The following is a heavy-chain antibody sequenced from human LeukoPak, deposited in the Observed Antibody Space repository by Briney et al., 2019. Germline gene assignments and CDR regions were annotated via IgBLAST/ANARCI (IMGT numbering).Heavy chain of an antibody. CDR1: VFTLSRYV. D-gene: IGHD2-21*01. V-gene: IGHV3-64D*09. J-gene: IGHJ4*02. Sequence: GTLKLTSSAPVFTLSRYVKHCVRQPQRMGLEFVSCSSSDGGSTYYADSVASRIIISSDNSKNTLYLQMSSLRAEDTAVYYCVKFECGGVSCLPHWGKGTRVTVSS. CDR3: VKFECGGVSCLPH. CDR2: SSSDGGST.